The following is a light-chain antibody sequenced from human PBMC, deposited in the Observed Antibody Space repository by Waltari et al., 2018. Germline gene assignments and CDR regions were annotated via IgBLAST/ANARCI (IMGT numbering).Light chain of an antibody. CDR3: QKYVRLPAT. J-gene: IGKJ1*01. CDR1: QSVSRA. V-gene: IGKV3-20*01. Sequence: EIVLTQSPGTLSLSPGETATLSCRASQSVSRALAWYQQKPGQAPRLPIYDASTRATGIPDRFSGSGSGTDFSLTISRLEPEDFAVYYCQKYVRLPATFGQGTKVEIK. CDR2: DAS.